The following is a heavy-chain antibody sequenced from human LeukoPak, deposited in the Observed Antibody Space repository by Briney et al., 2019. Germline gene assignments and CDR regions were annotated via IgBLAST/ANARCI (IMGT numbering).Heavy chain of an antibody. CDR3: ARDAPVDGYFDY. J-gene: IGHJ4*02. CDR1: GYIFMNYG. CDR2: ISPYNANT. D-gene: IGHD3/OR15-3a*01. Sequence: ASVTVSCKASGYIFMNYGINWVRQAPGQGLEWMGWISPYNANTHFAQNFQGRLTMTTDTSTTTAYMELRSLRSDDTAVYYCARDAPVDGYFDYWGQGTLVTVSS. V-gene: IGHV1-18*01.